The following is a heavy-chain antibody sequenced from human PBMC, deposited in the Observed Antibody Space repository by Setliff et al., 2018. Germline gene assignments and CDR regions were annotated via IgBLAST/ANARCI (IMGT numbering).Heavy chain of an antibody. CDR3: ARRVGSVGIQLPDY. CDR2: INPNSGGT. CDR1: GYTFTGYY. V-gene: IGHV1-2*04. Sequence: GASVKVSCKASGYTFTGYYMHWVRQAPGQGLEWMGWINPNSGGTNYAQKFQGWVTMTRDTSISTACMELSRLRSDDTAVYYCARRVGSVGIQLPDYWGQGTLVTVSS. D-gene: IGHD5-18*01. J-gene: IGHJ4*02.